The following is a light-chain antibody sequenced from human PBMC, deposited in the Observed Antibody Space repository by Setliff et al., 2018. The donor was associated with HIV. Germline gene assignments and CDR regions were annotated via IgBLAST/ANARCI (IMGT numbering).Light chain of an antibody. V-gene: IGLV2-23*02. Sequence: QSALTQPASVSGSPGQSITISCTGSSSDVGSYNLVSWYQQHPRKAPKLMIYEVSKWPPGVSNRFSGSKSGNTASLTISGLQAEDEADYYCCSYAGSSTFVFGGGTKVTVL. CDR1: SSDVGSYNL. CDR3: CSYAGSSTFV. CDR2: EVS. J-gene: IGLJ3*02.